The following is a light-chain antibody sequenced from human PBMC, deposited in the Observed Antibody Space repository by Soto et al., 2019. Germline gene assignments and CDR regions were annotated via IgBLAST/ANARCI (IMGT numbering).Light chain of an antibody. CDR3: QQYGSSPWT. CDR1: QSVSSSY. CDR2: GAS. V-gene: IGKV3-20*01. Sequence: EXVLTQSPGTLSLSPGERANLSCRASQSVSSSYLAWYQQKPGQAPRLLIYGASSRATGIPDRFSGSGSGTDFTLTISRLEPEDFAVYYCQQYGSSPWTFGQGTKVEIK. J-gene: IGKJ1*01.